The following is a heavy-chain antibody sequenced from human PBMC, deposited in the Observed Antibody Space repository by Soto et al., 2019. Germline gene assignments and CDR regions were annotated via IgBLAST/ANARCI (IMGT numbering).Heavy chain of an antibody. V-gene: IGHV1-46*01. D-gene: IGHD2-2*01. J-gene: IGHJ6*02. CDR1: GYTLTSYY. CDR3: ARGISTTRYYYYYGMDV. Sequence: ASVKVSCKASGYTLTSYYLHWVRQAPGQGPEWMGIINPSGGITNDAQKFQDRVTMTSDTSTSTVYMELSSLRSEDTAVYYCARGISTTRYYYYYGMDVWGQGTTVTVSS. CDR2: INPSGGIT.